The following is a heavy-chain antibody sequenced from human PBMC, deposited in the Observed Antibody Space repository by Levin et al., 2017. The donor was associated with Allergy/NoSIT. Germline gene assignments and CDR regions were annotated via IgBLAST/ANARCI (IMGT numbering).Heavy chain of an antibody. V-gene: IGHV4-59*01. J-gene: IGHJ6*03. CDR2: IYYSGST. CDR3: ARGHSSGWAPYYYYMDV. CDR1: GGSISSYY. Sequence: GSLRLSCTVSGGSISSYYRSWIRQPPGKGLEWIGYIYYSGSTNYNPSLKSRVTISVDTSKNQFSLKLSSVTAADTAVYYCARGHSSGWAPYYYYMDVWGKGATVTVSS. D-gene: IGHD6-25*01.